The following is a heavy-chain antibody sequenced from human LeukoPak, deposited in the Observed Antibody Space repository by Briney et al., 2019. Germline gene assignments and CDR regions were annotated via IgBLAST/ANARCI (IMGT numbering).Heavy chain of an antibody. CDR1: GFTFSSYA. J-gene: IGHJ6*02. CDR3: ARNSGDYYYYGMDV. D-gene: IGHD4/OR15-4a*01. V-gene: IGHV3-23*01. CDR2: ISGSGGST. Sequence: GSLRLSCAASGFTFSSYAMSWVRQAPGKGLEWVSAISGSGGSTYYADSVKGRFTISRDNSKNTLYLQMNSLRAEDTAVYYCARNSGDYYYYGMDVWGQGTKVTVSS.